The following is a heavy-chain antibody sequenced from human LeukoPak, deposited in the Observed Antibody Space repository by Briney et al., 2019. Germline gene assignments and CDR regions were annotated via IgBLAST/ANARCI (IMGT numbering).Heavy chain of an antibody. CDR3: AKTGNGYDPLYYYYYMDV. D-gene: IGHD5-12*01. J-gene: IGHJ6*03. V-gene: IGHV4-4*09. Sequence: PSETLSLNCSVSGGSSSSYYWSWIRQPPGKGLEWLAFIYTDGSTNYNPSLKRRVTILVETSTNQFSLKLSSVTAADTAVYFCAKTGNGYDPLYYYYYMDVWGKATTVTVSS. CDR2: IYTDGST. CDR1: GGSSSSYY.